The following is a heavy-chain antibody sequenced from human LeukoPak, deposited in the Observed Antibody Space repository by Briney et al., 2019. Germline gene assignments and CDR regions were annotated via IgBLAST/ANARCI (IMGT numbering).Heavy chain of an antibody. CDR1: GYTFTSYD. V-gene: IGHV1-8*03. J-gene: IGHJ4*02. Sequence: GASVKVSCKASGYTFTSYDINWVRQATGQGLEWMGWMNPNSGSTGYAQKFQGRVTITRNTSISTAYMELSGLRSEDTAVYYCAXXRSTGYXXXFEYWSQGTLVTVSS. CDR3: AXXRSTGYXXXFEY. CDR2: MNPNSGST. D-gene: IGHD5-12*01.